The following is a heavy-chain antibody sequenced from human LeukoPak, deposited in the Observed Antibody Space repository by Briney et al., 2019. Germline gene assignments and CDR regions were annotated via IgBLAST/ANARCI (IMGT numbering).Heavy chain of an antibody. CDR3: AAAYYCDSSGYDI. CDR1: GFTFTSSA. V-gene: IGHV1-58*02. CDR2: IVVGSGNT. Sequence: SVKVSCKASGFTFTSSAMQWVRQARGQRLEWIGWIVVGSGNTNYAQKFQERVTITRDMSTSTAYMELSSLRSEDTAVYYCAAAYYCDSSGYDIWGQGTMVTVSS. D-gene: IGHD3-22*01. J-gene: IGHJ3*02.